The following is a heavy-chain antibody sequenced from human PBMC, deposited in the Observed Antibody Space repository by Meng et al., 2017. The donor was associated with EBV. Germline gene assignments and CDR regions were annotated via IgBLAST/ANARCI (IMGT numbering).Heavy chain of an antibody. CDR1: GFSLSTRGVG. V-gene: IGHV2-5*02. Sequence: QTTLKESGPTLVKPTQPLTLTGTVSGFSLSTRGVGVGWIRQPPGKALEWLALIYWDDDKRYSPSLKSRLTITKDTSKNQVVLTMTNMDPVDAATYYCAHIIAARPFDYWGQGTLVTVSS. D-gene: IGHD6-6*01. J-gene: IGHJ4*02. CDR2: IYWDDDK. CDR3: AHIIAARPFDY.